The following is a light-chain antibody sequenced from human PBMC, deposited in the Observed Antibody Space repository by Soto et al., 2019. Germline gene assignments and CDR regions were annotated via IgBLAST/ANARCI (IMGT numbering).Light chain of an antibody. CDR3: QHTYITPHN. Sequence: DIPMTQSPSSLAASVGAIVTMTCRASSNINSYVNWYQHKPGKSPTLLVYGKSTLQRGGPARFSGCGSATDYTRTMDSVQTEEFETYFCQHTYITPHNFGEGTKVHLK. CDR2: GKS. CDR1: SNINSY. J-gene: IGKJ2*01. V-gene: IGKV1-39*01.